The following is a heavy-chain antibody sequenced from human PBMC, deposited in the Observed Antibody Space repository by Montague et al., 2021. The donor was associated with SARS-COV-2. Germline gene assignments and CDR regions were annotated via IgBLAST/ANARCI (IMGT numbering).Heavy chain of an antibody. J-gene: IGHJ4*02. V-gene: IGHV6-1*01. CDR1: GDSVSSNSAA. CDR2: TYYRSKWHN. D-gene: IGHD5-12*01. Sequence: CAISGDSVSSNSAAWNWLRQSPLRGLEWLGRTYYRSKWHNDYAVSLKSRITINPDTSKNQFSLQLKSVTPEDTAVYYCARGWVATIPHMDNWGQGSLVIVSS. CDR3: ARGWVATIPHMDN.